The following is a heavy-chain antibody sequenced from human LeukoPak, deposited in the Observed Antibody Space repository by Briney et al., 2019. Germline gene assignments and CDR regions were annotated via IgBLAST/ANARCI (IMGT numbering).Heavy chain of an antibody. CDR3: ARSTTVTTPFDY. CDR1: GGSISSYY. CDR2: IYTSGST. Sequence: SETLSLTCTVPGGSISSYYWSWIRQPAGKGLEWIGRIYTSGSTNYNPSLKSRVTMSVDTSKNQFSLKLSSVTAADTAVYYCARSTTVTTPFDYWGQGTLVTVSS. V-gene: IGHV4-4*07. D-gene: IGHD4-17*01. J-gene: IGHJ4*02.